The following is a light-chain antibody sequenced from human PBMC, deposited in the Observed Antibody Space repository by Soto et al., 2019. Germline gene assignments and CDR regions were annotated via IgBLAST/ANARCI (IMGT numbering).Light chain of an antibody. Sequence: QSALTQPASLSGAPGQSTTISCTGTSSDIGAYDYVSWFQQHPGKAPKLMISEVTNRPSGVSNRFSGSKYGNTDSLTITGLQAEEEADYYCTSCITATPRCVFVSGTMVTVL. J-gene: IGLJ1*01. CDR1: SSDIGAYDY. CDR2: EVT. CDR3: TSCITATPRCV. V-gene: IGLV2-14*01.